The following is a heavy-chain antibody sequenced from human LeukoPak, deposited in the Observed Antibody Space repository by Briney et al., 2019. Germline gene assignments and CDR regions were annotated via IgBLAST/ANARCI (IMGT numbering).Heavy chain of an antibody. CDR2: MTPNSGNT. CDR3: VRGNSGSYYLH. D-gene: IGHD1-26*01. CDR1: GYAFTDYD. J-gene: IGHJ4*02. Sequence: ASVKVSCKASGYAFTDYDINWVRQATGQGLEWMGWMTPNSGNTGFAQRFQDRVALTKDTSIYTAYMELSSLRSDDTAVYYCVRGNSGSYYLHWGQGTLVTVSS. V-gene: IGHV1-8*02.